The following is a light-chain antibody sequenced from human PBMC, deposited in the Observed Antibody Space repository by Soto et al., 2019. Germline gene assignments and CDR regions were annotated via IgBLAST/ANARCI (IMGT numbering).Light chain of an antibody. CDR1: SSDVGGYNY. V-gene: IGLV2-14*01. CDR2: EVS. CDR3: SSYTSSKTWV. J-gene: IGLJ3*02. Sequence: QSALTQPAPVSGSPGQSITISCTGTSSDVGGYNYVSWYQQHPGRAPKLMIYEVSDRPSGVSNRFSGSKSGNTASLTISGLQAEDEADYYCSSYTSSKTWVFGGGTKLTVL.